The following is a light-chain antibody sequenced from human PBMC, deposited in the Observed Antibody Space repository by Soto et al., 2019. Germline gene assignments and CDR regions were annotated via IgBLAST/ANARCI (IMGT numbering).Light chain of an antibody. Sequence: QSVLTQSPSASASLGASVKLTCTLSSGHSSFAIAWHQQQPEKGPRFLMTVNSDGSHTKGDGIPDRFSGSRSGAERYLTISSLQSEDEADYYCQTWGTAIRVFGGGTKLTVL. CDR3: QTWGTAIRV. V-gene: IGLV4-69*01. CDR2: VNSDGSH. J-gene: IGLJ2*01. CDR1: SGHSSFA.